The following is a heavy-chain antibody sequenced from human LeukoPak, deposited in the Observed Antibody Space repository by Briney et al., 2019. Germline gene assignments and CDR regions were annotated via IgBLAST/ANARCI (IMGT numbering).Heavy chain of an antibody. CDR3: ARGKNYDSSGYYFYV. J-gene: IGHJ4*02. V-gene: IGHV1-2*02. Sequence: ASVKVSCKASGYTFTGYYMHWVRQAPGQGLEWMGWINPNSGDTNYAQKFQGRVTMTRDTSISTAYMELSRLRSDDTAVYYCARGKNYDSSGYYFYVWGQGTLVTVSS. D-gene: IGHD3-22*01. CDR1: GYTFTGYY. CDR2: INPNSGDT.